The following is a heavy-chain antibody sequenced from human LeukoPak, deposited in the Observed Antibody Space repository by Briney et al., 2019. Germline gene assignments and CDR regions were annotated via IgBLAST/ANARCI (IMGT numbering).Heavy chain of an antibody. V-gene: IGHV4-34*01. CDR1: GGPFSGYY. Sequence: SETLSLTCAVYGGPFSGYYWSWIRQPPGKGLEWIGEINHSGSTNYNPSLKSRVTISVDTSKNQFSLKLSSVTAADTAVYYCARGNYYDSSGYEPLFDYWGQGTLVTVSS. D-gene: IGHD3-22*01. J-gene: IGHJ4*02. CDR3: ARGNYYDSSGYEPLFDY. CDR2: INHSGST.